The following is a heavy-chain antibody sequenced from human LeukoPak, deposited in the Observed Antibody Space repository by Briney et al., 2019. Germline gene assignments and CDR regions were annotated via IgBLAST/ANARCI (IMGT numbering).Heavy chain of an antibody. J-gene: IGHJ5*02. D-gene: IGHD3-10*01. V-gene: IGHV5-51*01. CDR1: GYSFTSYW. CDR3: ARGKIGVRGVIITTTNWFDP. Sequence: GESLKISCKGSGYSFTSYWIGWVRQMPGKGLEWVGMIYPGDSDTRYSPSFQGQVTISADKSISTAYLQWSSLKASDTAMYYYARGKIGVRGVIITTTNWFDPWGQGTLVTVSS. CDR2: IYPGDSDT.